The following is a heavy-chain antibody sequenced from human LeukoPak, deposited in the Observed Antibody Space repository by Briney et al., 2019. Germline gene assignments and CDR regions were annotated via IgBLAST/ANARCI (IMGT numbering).Heavy chain of an antibody. CDR3: ARGQYSSSPFSY. V-gene: IGHV3-66*02. Sequence: GGSLRLSCAASGFTVGTNYMSWVRQAPGKGLEWVSVIYSGGSTYYADSVKGRFTISRDNSKNTLYLQMNSLRAEDTAVYYCARGQYSSSPFSYWGQGTLVTVSS. D-gene: IGHD6-6*01. J-gene: IGHJ4*02. CDR2: IYSGGST. CDR1: GFTVGTNY.